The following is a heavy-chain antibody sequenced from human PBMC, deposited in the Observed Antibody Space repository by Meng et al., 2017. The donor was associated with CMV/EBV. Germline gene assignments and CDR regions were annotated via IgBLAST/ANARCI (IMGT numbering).Heavy chain of an antibody. V-gene: IGHV3-30*02. CDR3: AKLDGAAAEY. CDR2: IWYDGSNK. Sequence: GGSLRLSCAASGFTFSSYGMHWVRQAPGKGLEWVAFIWYDGSNKYYADSVKGRFTISRDNSKNTLYLQMNSLRAEDTAVYYCAKLDGAAAEYWGQGTLVTVSS. J-gene: IGHJ4*02. D-gene: IGHD6-13*01. CDR1: GFTFSSYG.